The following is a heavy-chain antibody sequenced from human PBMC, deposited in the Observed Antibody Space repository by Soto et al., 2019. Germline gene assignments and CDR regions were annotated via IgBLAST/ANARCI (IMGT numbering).Heavy chain of an antibody. J-gene: IGHJ3*02. V-gene: IGHV1-2*04. CDR3: ATLSYGSGSYGAFDI. CDR1: GYTFTGYY. Sequence: GASVKVSCKASGYTFTGYYMHWVRQAPGQGLEWMGWINPNSGGTNYAQKFQGWVTMTRDTSISTAYMELSRLRSDDTAVYYCATLSYGSGSYGAFDIWGQGTMVTVSS. D-gene: IGHD3-10*01. CDR2: INPNSGGT.